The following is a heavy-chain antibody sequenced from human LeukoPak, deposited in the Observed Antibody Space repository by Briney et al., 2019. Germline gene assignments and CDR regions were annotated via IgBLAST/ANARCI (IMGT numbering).Heavy chain of an antibody. V-gene: IGHV4-59*01. CDR2: IYFSGSA. CDR1: GGSISDYS. Sequence: PSETLSLTCTVSGGSISDYSWSWIRQPPGKGLEWIGNIYFSGSANHNPSLKSRVTISRDTSKNQFSLKLTSVTAADTAVYYCAREAPFPYWFDPWGQGTLVTVSS. J-gene: IGHJ5*02. CDR3: AREAPFPYWFDP.